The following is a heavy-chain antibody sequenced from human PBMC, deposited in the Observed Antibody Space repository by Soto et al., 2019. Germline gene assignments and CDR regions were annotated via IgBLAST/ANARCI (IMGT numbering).Heavy chain of an antibody. CDR2: INHSGST. J-gene: IGHJ4*02. V-gene: IGHV4-34*01. CDR1: GGSFSGYY. CDR3: ARGGYSSSWYLGY. D-gene: IGHD6-13*01. Sequence: SQTLSLPCADYGGSFSGYYWSWIRQPPGKGQECIGAINHSGSTNYNPSLKRRGTISADRSKNQLSLQLGSVTARDTAGPHTARGGYSSSWYLGYCGQGTLVT.